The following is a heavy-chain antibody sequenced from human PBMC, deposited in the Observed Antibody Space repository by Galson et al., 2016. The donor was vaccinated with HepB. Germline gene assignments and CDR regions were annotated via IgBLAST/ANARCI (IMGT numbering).Heavy chain of an antibody. D-gene: IGHD2-2*01. J-gene: IGHJ6*04. CDR3: VQGSTAPAV. CDR2: ISRSGDST. CDR1: GFTLSGSW. V-gene: IGHV3-23*01. Sequence: SLRLSCAASGFTLSGSWMDWVRQAPGKGLEVVSSISRSGDSTDYADSVKGRFIISRDNTKNTLSLQMNSLRAEDTAVYYCVQGSTAPAVWGKGTTVTVSS.